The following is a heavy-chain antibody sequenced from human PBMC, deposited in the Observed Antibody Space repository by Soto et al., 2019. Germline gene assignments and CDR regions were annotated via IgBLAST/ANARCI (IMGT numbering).Heavy chain of an antibody. CDR3: AKEGYGVGSYNKGNYFDY. CDR2: INSGANT. J-gene: IGHJ4*02. D-gene: IGHD3-10*01. V-gene: IGHV3-23*01. CDR1: GFTFSNYV. Sequence: EVQVLESGGGLVQPGGSLRLSCAASGFTFSNYVMSWVRQAPGKGLEWVSSINSGANTYYADSVKGRFTISRDNSKNTLYLQMNSLRAEDTAVYYCAKEGYGVGSYNKGNYFDYWGQGALVTVSS.